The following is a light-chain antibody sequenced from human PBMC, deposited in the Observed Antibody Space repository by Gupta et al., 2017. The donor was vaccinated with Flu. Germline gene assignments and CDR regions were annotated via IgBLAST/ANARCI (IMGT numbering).Light chain of an antibody. CDR3: QQSYSTPYT. J-gene: IGKJ2*01. CDR2: GAS. Sequence: PSSLSASVGDRVTITCRASQSISTSLNWFQQRPGKAPNLLIYGASSLHNGVPSRFSGSGSGPEFTLTISSLQPEDFAIYFCQQSYSTPYTFGQGTTLEIK. V-gene: IGKV1-39*01. CDR1: QSISTS.